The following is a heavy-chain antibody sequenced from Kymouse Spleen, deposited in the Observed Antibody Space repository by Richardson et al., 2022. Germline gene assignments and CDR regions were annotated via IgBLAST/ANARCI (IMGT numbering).Heavy chain of an antibody. CDR1: GFTFSSYS. J-gene: IGHJ4*02. CDR3: ARAGYSNYRKTGTTPFDY. D-gene: IGHD4-11,IGHD4-11*01. V-gene: IGHV3-48*02. Sequence: EVQLVESGGGLVQPGGSLRLSCAASGFTFSSYSMNWVRQAPGKGLEWVSYISSSSSTIYYADSVKGRFTISRDNAKNSLYLQMNSLRDEDTAVYYCARAGYSNYRKTGTTPFDYWGQGTLVTVSS. CDR2: ISSSSSTI.